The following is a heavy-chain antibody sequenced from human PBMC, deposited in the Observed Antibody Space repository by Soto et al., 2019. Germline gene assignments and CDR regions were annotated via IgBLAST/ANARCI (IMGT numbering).Heavy chain of an antibody. Sequence: PSETLSLTCTVSGGSISSYYWSWIRQPPGKGLEWIGYIYYSGSTNYNPSLKSRVTISVDTSKNQFSLKLSSVTAADTAVYYCARHTSSYVTYCDYWGQGTLVTSPQ. V-gene: IGHV4-59*08. CDR1: GGSISSYY. J-gene: IGHJ4*02. CDR2: IYYSGST. D-gene: IGHD5-18*01. CDR3: ARHTSSYVTYCDY.